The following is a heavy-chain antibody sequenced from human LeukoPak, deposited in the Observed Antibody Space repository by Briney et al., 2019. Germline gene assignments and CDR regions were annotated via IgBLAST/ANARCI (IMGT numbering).Heavy chain of an antibody. J-gene: IGHJ4*02. D-gene: IGHD6-19*01. CDR1: GFSFSSYS. CDR2: ITTGSNYI. V-gene: IGHV3-21*01. Sequence: GGSLRLSCAASGFSFSSYSMNWVRQAPGKGLEWVSLITTGSNYIYYADSVKGRLTVSRDNAKKSLYLQMNSLRAEDTALYYCAKGGGSSGRSYYFDYWGQGSLVTVSS. CDR3: AKGGGSSGRSYYFDY.